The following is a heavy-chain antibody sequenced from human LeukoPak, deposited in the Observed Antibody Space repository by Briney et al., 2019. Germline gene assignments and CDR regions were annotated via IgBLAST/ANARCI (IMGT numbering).Heavy chain of an antibody. V-gene: IGHV1-69*04. CDR3: ATTTSGGDAFDI. CDR2: IIPILGIA. CDR1: GGTFSSYA. J-gene: IGHJ3*02. Sequence: SVKVSCKASGGTFSSYAISWVRQAPGQGLEWMGRIIPILGIANYAQKFQGRVTITADKSTSTAYMELSSLRSADTAVYYCATTTSGGDAFDIWGQGTMVTVSS. D-gene: IGHD1-26*01.